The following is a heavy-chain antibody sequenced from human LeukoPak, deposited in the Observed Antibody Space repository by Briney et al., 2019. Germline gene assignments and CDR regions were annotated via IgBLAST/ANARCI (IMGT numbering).Heavy chain of an antibody. J-gene: IGHJ4*02. CDR3: ARGTMVRGGVDY. CDR1: GGSFSGYY. D-gene: IGHD3-10*01. CDR2: INHSGST. Sequence: PSETLSLTCAVYGGSFSGYYWSWIRQPPGKGLEWIGEINHSGSTTYNPSLKSRVTISVDTSKNQFSLKLSSVTAADTAVYYCARGTMVRGGVDYWGQGTLVTVSS. V-gene: IGHV4-34*01.